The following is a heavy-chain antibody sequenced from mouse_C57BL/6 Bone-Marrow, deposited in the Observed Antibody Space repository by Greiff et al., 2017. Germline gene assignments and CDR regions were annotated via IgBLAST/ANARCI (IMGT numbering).Heavy chain of an antibody. CDR1: GYTFTDYE. J-gene: IGHJ3*01. CDR2: IDPEAGGT. D-gene: IGHD2-3*01. Sequence: VQGVESGAELVRPGASVTLSCKASGYTFTDYEMHWVKQTPVHGLEWIGAIDPEAGGTDYNQKFKGKAILTADKSSSTTYMKLRSLTSEDSAVYYCTRGGCLLGFAYWGQGTLVSVSA. CDR3: TRGGCLLGFAY. V-gene: IGHV1-15*01.